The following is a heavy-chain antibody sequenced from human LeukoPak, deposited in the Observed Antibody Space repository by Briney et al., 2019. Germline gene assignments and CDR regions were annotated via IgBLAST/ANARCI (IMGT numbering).Heavy chain of an antibody. V-gene: IGHV3-23*01. D-gene: IGHD3-16*01. Sequence: GGSLRLSCAASGFTFNRYAMSWVRQAPGKGLEWVSGIIDSGDTTYHANSVKGRFTISRDNSKNTLYLQMHSLRAEDTAVYYCAKLGGQEIYNYYVGVWGKGTTVAVSS. CDR1: GFTFNRYA. J-gene: IGHJ6*03. CDR2: IIDSGDTT. CDR3: AKLGGQEIYNYYVGV.